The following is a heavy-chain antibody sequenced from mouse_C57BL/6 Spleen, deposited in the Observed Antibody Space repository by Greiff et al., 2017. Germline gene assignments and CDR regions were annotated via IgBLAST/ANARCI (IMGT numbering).Heavy chain of an antibody. CDR3: AREEDSSGPGWFAY. CDR1: GYTFTSYW. CDR2: IDPSDSET. D-gene: IGHD3-2*02. V-gene: IGHV1-52*01. Sequence: QFQLQQSGAELVRPGSSVKLSCKASGYTFTSYWMHWVKQRPIQGLEWIGNIDPSDSETHYNQKFKDKATLTVDKSSSTAYMQLSSLTSEDSAVYYCAREEDSSGPGWFAYWGQGTLVTVSA. J-gene: IGHJ3*01.